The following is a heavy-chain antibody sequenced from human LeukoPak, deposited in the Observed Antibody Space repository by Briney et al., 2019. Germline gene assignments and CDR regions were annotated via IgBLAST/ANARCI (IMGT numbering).Heavy chain of an antibody. Sequence: SETLSLTCTVSGGSINSGSYFWGWIRQPPGKGLEWIGSIYYSGSTHYNPSLKSRVAISSDTSRNQFSLKLSSVTAADTAVYYCTRDLGNWDIDYWGQGTLVTVSS. J-gene: IGHJ4*02. D-gene: IGHD7-27*01. CDR3: TRDLGNWDIDY. V-gene: IGHV4-39*07. CDR2: IYYSGST. CDR1: GGSINSGSYF.